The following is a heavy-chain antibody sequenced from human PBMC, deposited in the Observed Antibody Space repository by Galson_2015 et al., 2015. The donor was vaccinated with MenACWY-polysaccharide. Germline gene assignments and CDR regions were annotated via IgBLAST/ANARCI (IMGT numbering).Heavy chain of an antibody. CDR1: GFTFSNFW. V-gene: IGHV3-7*01. CDR3: ARERWTRGVCFGQ. Sequence: SLRLSCAASGFTFSNFWMSWVRQAPGKELEWVASIKQDGSEKYIVDSGKGRFTISRDNAENSLFLQMNSLRAEDTAVYYCARERWTRGVCFGQWGQGTLVPVSS. J-gene: IGHJ4*02. CDR2: IKQDGSEK. D-gene: IGHD3-10*01.